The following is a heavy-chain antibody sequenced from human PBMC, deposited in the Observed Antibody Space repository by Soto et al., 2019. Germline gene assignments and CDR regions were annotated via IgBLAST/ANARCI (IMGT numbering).Heavy chain of an antibody. CDR2: INSDGSST. CDR1: GLTFSTYW. Sequence: PGGSLRLSCAASGLTFSTYWMHWVRQAPGKGLIWVSRINSDGSSTTYADSVKGRFTISRDNAKNTLYLQMNSLRAEDTAVYYCAREEYNWNYRAFDIWGQGTMVTVSS. CDR3: AREEYNWNYRAFDI. V-gene: IGHV3-74*01. J-gene: IGHJ3*02. D-gene: IGHD1-7*01.